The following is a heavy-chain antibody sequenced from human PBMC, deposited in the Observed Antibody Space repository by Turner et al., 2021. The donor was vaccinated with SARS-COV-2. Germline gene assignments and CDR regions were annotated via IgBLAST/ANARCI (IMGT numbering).Heavy chain of an antibody. J-gene: IGHJ4*02. Sequence: QVQLVESGGGVVPPGRSLSLSCAASGFTFSSYGRHWVRQAPGKGLEWVAVIWYDGSNKYYADSVKGRFTISRDNSKNTLYLQTNSLRAEDTAVYYCARGRTDSSSWMGYYFDYWGQGTLVTVSS. D-gene: IGHD6-13*01. CDR1: GFTFSSYG. CDR3: ARGRTDSSSWMGYYFDY. CDR2: IWYDGSNK. V-gene: IGHV3-33*01.